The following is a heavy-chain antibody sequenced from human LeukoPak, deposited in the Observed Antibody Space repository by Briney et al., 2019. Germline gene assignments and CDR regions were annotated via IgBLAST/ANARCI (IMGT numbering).Heavy chain of an antibody. CDR2: INHSGNT. J-gene: IGHJ4*02. CDR1: GGSFSGYY. CDR3: ARGYAKVAAVRGSIITGAIYFDS. D-gene: IGHD3-10*01. Sequence: PSETLSLTCAVYGGSFSGYYWSWIRQPPGKGLEWIGEINHSGNTNNSPTLKSRVTMSVDTSKNQFSLSLSSVTAADTAVYYCARGYAKVAAVRGSIITGAIYFDSWGQGTLVTVSS. V-gene: IGHV4-34*01.